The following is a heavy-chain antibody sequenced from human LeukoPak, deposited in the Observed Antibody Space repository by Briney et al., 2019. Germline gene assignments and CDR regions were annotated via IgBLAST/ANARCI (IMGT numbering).Heavy chain of an antibody. V-gene: IGHV3-30*04. CDR3: AREDYDSSGYYYVEGSWFDP. D-gene: IGHD3-22*01. CDR1: GFTFSSYA. Sequence: GGSLRLSCAASGFTFSSYAMHWVRQAPGKGLEWVAVISSDGSNKYFADSVKGRFTISRDNSKNTLYLQMNSLRAEDTAVYYCAREDYDSSGYYYVEGSWFDPWGQGTLVTVSS. CDR2: ISSDGSNK. J-gene: IGHJ5*02.